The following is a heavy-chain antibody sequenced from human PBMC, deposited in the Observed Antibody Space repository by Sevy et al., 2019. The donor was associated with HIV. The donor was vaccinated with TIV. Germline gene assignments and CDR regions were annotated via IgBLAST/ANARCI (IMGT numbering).Heavy chain of an antibody. CDR1: GLTFGDYA. D-gene: IGHD6-6*01. CDR2: IRSKAYGGTT. V-gene: IGHV3-49*03. J-gene: IGHJ4*02. CDR3: TRGQYSSSSWRWYYFDY. Sequence: GGSLRLSCTGAGLTFGDYAMSWFRQAPGKGLEWVGFIRSKAYGGTTEYAASVKGRFTISRDDSKTIAYLQMNSLKTEDTAVYYCTRGQYSSSSWRWYYFDYWGQGTLVTVSS.